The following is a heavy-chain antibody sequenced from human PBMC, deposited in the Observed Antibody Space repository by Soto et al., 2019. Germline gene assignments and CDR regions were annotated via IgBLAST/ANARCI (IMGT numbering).Heavy chain of an antibody. CDR1: GGSVNNRTYY. CDR2: VYYSGTT. D-gene: IGHD4-17*01. V-gene: IGHV4-61*01. J-gene: IGHJ4*02. Sequence: QVQLQESGPGLLKPSETLSLTCSVSGGSVNNRTYYWSWIRQPPGKRLEWIGYVYYSGTTNYNPSLMSRVSISVDTSKTQFSLNLSSVTAADTALYYCARTTAVPNTLRSRYYFDYWGQGTLVTVSS. CDR3: ARTTAVPNTLRSRYYFDY.